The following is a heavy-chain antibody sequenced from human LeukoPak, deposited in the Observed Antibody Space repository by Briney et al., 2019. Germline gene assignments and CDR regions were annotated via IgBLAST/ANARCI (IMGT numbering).Heavy chain of an antibody. CDR3: AREGRVVEMATGEYFQH. CDR2: IIPILGIA. J-gene: IGHJ1*01. CDR1: GGTFSSYT. D-gene: IGHD5-24*01. V-gene: IGHV1-69*04. Sequence: SVKVSCKASGGTFSSYTISWVRQAPGQVLEWMGRIIPILGIANYAQKFQGRVTITADKSTSTAYMELSSLRSEDTAVYYCAREGRVVEMATGEYFQHWGQGTLVTVSS.